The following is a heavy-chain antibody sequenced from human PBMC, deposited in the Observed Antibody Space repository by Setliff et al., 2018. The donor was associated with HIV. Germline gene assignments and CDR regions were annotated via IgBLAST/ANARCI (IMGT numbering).Heavy chain of an antibody. CDR1: GGSISSGGPGYY. Sequence: SETLSLTCTVSGGSISSGGPGYYWGWVRQPPGGGLEWIGSIFHAGSTYYNPSLKSRVTLSVDTSENQYSLRLTSLIAADTAVYYCARSLAYCSGGGCSSGNYYYMDVWGKGTTVTVSS. J-gene: IGHJ6*03. V-gene: IGHV4-39*01. CDR3: ARSLAYCSGGGCSSGNYYYMDV. CDR2: IFHAGST. D-gene: IGHD2-15*01.